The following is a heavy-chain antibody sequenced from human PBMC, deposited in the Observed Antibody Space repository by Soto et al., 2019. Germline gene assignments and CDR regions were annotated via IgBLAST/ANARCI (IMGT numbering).Heavy chain of an antibody. Sequence: SGPTLVNPTETLTLTCTVSGFSLSNPRMGVSWIRQPPGRALEWLAHIFSNDEKSYSTSLKSRLTISRDTSKSQVVLTMTNMDPVDTATYYCARIQRISMIVVSKPYFDYWGQGALVTVSS. V-gene: IGHV2-26*01. CDR2: IFSNDEK. CDR3: ARIQRISMIVVSKPYFDY. J-gene: IGHJ4*02. CDR1: GFSLSNPRMG. D-gene: IGHD3-22*01.